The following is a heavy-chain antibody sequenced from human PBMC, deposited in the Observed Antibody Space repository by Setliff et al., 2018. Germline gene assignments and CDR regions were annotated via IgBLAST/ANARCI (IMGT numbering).Heavy chain of an antibody. CDR3: AKVFPDYDSSGYYLDY. CDR2: ISSSSSHII. J-gene: IGHJ4*02. D-gene: IGHD3-22*01. V-gene: IGHV3-21*04. Sequence: GGSLRLSCAASGFTFNSYSMNWVRQAPGKGLEWVSSISSSSSHIISYADSVKGRFTISRDNSKHTLYLQMNSLRAEETAVYYCAKVFPDYDSSGYYLDYWGQGTLVTGSS. CDR1: GFTFNSYS.